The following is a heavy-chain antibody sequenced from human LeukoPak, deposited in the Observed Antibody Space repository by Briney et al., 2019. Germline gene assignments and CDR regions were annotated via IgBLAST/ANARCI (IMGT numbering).Heavy chain of an antibody. CDR3: ARVKARHFIRDYYGMDV. J-gene: IGHJ6*02. Sequence: ASVKVSFKASGYTFTSYGISWVRQAPGQGLEWMGWISAYNGNTNYAQKLQGRVTMTTDTSTSTAYMELRSLRSDDTAVYYCARVKARHFIRDYYGMDVWGQGTTVTVSS. V-gene: IGHV1-18*01. CDR1: GYTFTSYG. CDR2: ISAYNGNT.